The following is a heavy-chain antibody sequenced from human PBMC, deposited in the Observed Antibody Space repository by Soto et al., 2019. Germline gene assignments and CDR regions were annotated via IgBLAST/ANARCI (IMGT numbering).Heavy chain of an antibody. J-gene: IGHJ6*02. CDR2: INSGGSST. CDR3: ARPLGLVPAAIRNTYYYYYYGMDV. CDR1: GFTFSSYW. D-gene: IGHD2-2*01. Sequence: PGGSLRLSCAASGFTFSSYWMHWVRQAPGKGLVWVSRINSGGSSTSYADSVKGRFTISRDNAKNTLYLQMNSLRAEDTAVYYCARPLGLVPAAIRNTYYYYYYGMDVWGQGTTVTVSS. V-gene: IGHV3-74*01.